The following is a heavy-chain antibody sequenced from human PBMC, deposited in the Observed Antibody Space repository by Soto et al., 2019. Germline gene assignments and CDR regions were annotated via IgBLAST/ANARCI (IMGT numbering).Heavy chain of an antibody. CDR3: ANSRTTLTTGFDF. V-gene: IGHV3-30*18. CDR1: GFTFSNYA. Sequence: GSLRLSCVASGFTFSNYAMHWVRQAPGKGLGWVAVISSDGSEKYYLDSVRDRFTISRDNSKNTLYLQMNNLRPEDTAMYYCANSRTTLTTGFDFWGQGALVTVS. J-gene: IGHJ4*02. CDR2: ISSDGSEK. D-gene: IGHD4-17*01.